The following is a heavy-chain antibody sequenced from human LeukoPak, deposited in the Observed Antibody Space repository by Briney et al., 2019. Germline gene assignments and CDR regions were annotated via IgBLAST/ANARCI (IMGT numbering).Heavy chain of an antibody. D-gene: IGHD3-22*01. CDR3: AIHTYYYDSSGYYYLLPFDY. J-gene: IGHJ4*02. Sequence: GESLKISCKGSGYSFTSYGIGWVRQMRGKGREWMGIIYPGDSDTRYSPSFQGQVTISADKSISTAYLQWSSLNASDTAMYYCAIHTYYYDSSGYYYLLPFDYWGQGTPVTVSS. CDR2: IYPGDSDT. CDR1: GYSFTSYG. V-gene: IGHV5-51*01.